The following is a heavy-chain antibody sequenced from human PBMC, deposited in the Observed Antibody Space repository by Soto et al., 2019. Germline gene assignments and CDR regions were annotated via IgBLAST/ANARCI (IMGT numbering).Heavy chain of an antibody. CDR2: IIPIFGTA. J-gene: IGHJ4*02. CDR3: ARDGGPGYCTNGVCFSR. D-gene: IGHD2-8*01. V-gene: IGHV1-69*06. CDR1: GGTFSSYA. Sequence: SVKVSCKASGGTFSSYAISWVRQAPGQGLEWMGGIIPIFGTANYAQKFQGRVTITADKSTSTAYMELSSLRSVDTAVYYCARDGGPGYCTNGVCFSRWGQGTLVTVSS.